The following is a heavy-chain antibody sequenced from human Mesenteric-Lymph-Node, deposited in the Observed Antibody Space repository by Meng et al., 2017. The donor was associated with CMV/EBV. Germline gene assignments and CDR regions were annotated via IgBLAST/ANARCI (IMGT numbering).Heavy chain of an antibody. J-gene: IGHJ4*02. CDR1: GGAISSSSYF. Sequence: LSCSVAGGAISSSSYFWGWIRQPPGKGLEWIGSMYYSGTTYYNPSLRSRVTISVDTSKNQFSLKLSSVTAADTAVYYCARFGENYRDWGQGTLVTVSS. D-gene: IGHD2-21*01. V-gene: IGHV4-39*07. CDR3: ARFGENYRD. CDR2: MYYSGTT.